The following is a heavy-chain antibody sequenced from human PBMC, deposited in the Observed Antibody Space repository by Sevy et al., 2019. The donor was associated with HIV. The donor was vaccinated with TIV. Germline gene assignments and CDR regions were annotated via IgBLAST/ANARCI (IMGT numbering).Heavy chain of an antibody. CDR1: GFTFGDYC. D-gene: IGHD6-13*01. CDR2: LKSDVYGGTV. J-gene: IGHJ4*02. V-gene: IGHV3-49*04. Sequence: GGSLRLSCTASGFTFGDYCMSWVRQAPGKGLEWVAFLKSDVYGGTVDDAASVRGSFVISRVDSKTIASLQMNDLKTEETGVYYCTRWKAAQSIFDYWGQGALVTVSS. CDR3: TRWKAAQSIFDY.